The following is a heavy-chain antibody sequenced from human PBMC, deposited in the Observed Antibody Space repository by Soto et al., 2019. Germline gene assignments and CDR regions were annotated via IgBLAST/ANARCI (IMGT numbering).Heavy chain of an antibody. D-gene: IGHD6-19*01. CDR2: IIPIFASP. J-gene: IGHJ4*02. Sequence: QVQLVQSGAEVKKPGSSVKVSCKASGGTFSNYAITWVRQAPGQGLEWMGTIIPIFASPRYAQKFQGRVTITADDSTSTTYMHLSSLRSEDTAVYYCARDAGIPVVGRGTSFEYWGQGTLVIVSS. CDR1: GGTFSNYA. CDR3: ARDAGIPVVGRGTSFEY. V-gene: IGHV1-69*18.